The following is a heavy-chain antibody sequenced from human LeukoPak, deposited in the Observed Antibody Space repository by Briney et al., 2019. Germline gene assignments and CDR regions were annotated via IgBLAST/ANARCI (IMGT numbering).Heavy chain of an antibody. CDR3: ARGKRRFDS. V-gene: IGHV3-11*01. CDR1: RFAFNESY. Sequence: GGSLRLSCAASRFAFNESYMTWIRQAPGKGLEWVGYISGRSFSIYYADSVQGRFTISRDNPTNSLFLHMSSLRADDTAVYFCARGKRRFDSWGQGTLVTVSS. J-gene: IGHJ5*01. CDR2: ISGRSFSI.